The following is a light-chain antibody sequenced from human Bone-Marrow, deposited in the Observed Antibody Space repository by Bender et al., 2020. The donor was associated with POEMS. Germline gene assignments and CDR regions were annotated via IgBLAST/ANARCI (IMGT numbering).Light chain of an antibody. CDR1: SNNVGNYNL. Sequence: QSALTQPASVSGSPGQSITISCTGTSNNVGNYNLVSWYQQYPGKAPKLMIYEGSKRPSGISDRFSGSKSGNTASLTISGLQAEDEADYYCCSYAGSRTWVFGGGTKLTVL. J-gene: IGLJ3*02. CDR2: EGS. V-gene: IGLV2-23*01. CDR3: CSYAGSRTWV.